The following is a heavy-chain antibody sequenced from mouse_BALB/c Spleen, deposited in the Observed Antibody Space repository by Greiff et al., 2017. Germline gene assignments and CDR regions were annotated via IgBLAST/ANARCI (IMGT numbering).Heavy chain of an antibody. Sequence: EVMLVESGGGLVKPGGSLKLSCAASGFTFSDYYMYWVRQTPEKRLEWVATISDGGSYTYYPDSVKGRFTISRDNAKNNLYLQMSSLKSEDTAMYYCASEFTTARYFDVWGAGTTVTVSS. V-gene: IGHV5-4*02. J-gene: IGHJ1*01. CDR1: GFTFSDYY. D-gene: IGHD1-2*01. CDR3: ASEFTTARYFDV. CDR2: ISDGGSYT.